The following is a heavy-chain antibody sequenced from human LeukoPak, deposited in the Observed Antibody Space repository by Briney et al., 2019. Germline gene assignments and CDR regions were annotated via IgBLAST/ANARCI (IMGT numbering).Heavy chain of an antibody. V-gene: IGHV3-7*01. D-gene: IGHD2-21*02. J-gene: IGHJ3*02. CDR2: IKPSGSEK. CDR1: GNTISRYG. CDR3: ARGLDPYGVVTAYDSFDI. Sequence: GGSLRLSCGDSGNTISRYGMNWVRQAPGKGLEWVANIKPSGSEKHHADSVEGRFTISRDNAKNSLYLQMNSLRAEDTAVYYCARGLDPYGVVTAYDSFDIWGQGTMVTVSS.